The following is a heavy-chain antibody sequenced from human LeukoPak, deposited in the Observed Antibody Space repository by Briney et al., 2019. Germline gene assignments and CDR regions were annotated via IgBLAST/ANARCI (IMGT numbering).Heavy chain of an antibody. V-gene: IGHV3-30*02. J-gene: IGHJ4*02. CDR1: GFTFSNHG. CDR2: IWYDGSNK. Sequence: PGGSLRLSCAASGFTFSNHGMHWVRQAPGKGPEWVALIWYDGSNKYYGESVKGRFTISRDNSKNTVYLQMNSLRAEDTALYYCAKDPYGSGSFFDYWGQGTLVTVSS. D-gene: IGHD3-10*01. CDR3: AKDPYGSGSFFDY.